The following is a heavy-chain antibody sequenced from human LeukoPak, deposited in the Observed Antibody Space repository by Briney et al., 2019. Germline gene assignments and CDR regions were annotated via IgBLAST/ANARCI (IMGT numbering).Heavy chain of an antibody. J-gene: IGHJ6*02. CDR2: IYYSGST. Sequence: SETLSLTCTVSGGSISSYYWSWIRQPPGKGLEWIGYIYYSGSTNYNPSLKSRVTISVDTSKNQFSLKLSSVTAADTAVYYCARSPLFWSGYIYYGMDVWGQGTTVTVSS. CDR3: ARSPLFWSGYIYYGMDV. D-gene: IGHD3-3*01. CDR1: GGSISSYY. V-gene: IGHV4-59*08.